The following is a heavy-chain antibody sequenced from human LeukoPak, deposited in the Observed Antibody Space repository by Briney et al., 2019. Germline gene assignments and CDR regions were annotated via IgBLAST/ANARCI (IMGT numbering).Heavy chain of an antibody. CDR2: VYYTGST. CDR3: ARHAAYTYDSSGYYDY. CDR1: GGSITSSSYY. Sequence: SETLSLTCTVSGGSITSSSYYWGWIRQPPGKGLEWIGSVYYTGSTYYNPSLNSRVTISVDPSKNQFSLNLSSVTAADTAVYYCARHAAYTYDSSGYYDYWGQGTLVTVSS. D-gene: IGHD3-22*01. J-gene: IGHJ4*02. V-gene: IGHV4-39*01.